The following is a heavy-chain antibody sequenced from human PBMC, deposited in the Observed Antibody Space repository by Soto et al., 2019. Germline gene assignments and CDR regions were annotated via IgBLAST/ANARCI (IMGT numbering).Heavy chain of an antibody. J-gene: IGHJ4*02. V-gene: IGHV1-69*13. CDR1: GGTFSSYA. D-gene: IGHD6-19*01. CDR2: IIPIFGTA. CDR3: ASHRLPYSSGWYYFDY. Sequence: ASVKVSCKASGGTFSSYAISWVRQAPGQGLEWMGGIIPIFGTANYAQKFQGRVTITADESTSTAYMELSSLRSEDTAVYYCASHRLPYSSGWYYFDYWGQGTLVTVSS.